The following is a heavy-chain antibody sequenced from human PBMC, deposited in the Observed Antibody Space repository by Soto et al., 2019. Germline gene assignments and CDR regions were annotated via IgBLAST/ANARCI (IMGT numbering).Heavy chain of an antibody. CDR3: AKGVGATSLVLDY. CDR2: ISYDGSNK. J-gene: IGHJ4*02. CDR1: GFTFSSYG. V-gene: IGHV3-30*18. D-gene: IGHD1-26*01. Sequence: PGGSLRLSCAASGFTFSSYGMHWVRQAPGKGLEWVAVISYDGSNKYYADSVKGRFTISRDNSKNTLYLQMNSLRAEDTAVYYCAKGVGATSLVLDYWGQGTLVTVSS.